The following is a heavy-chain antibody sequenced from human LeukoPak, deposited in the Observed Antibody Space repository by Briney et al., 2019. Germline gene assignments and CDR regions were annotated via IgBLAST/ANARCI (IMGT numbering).Heavy chain of an antibody. CDR3: AKTDRRRYYDSSGYYAAFDI. Sequence: GGSLRLSCAASGFTFSSYWMHWVRQAPGKGLVWVSRINSDGSSTSYADSVKGRFTISRDNAKNTLYLQMNSLRAEDTAVYYCAKTDRRRYYDSSGYYAAFDIWGQGTMVTVSS. D-gene: IGHD3-22*01. CDR1: GFTFSSYW. J-gene: IGHJ3*02. CDR2: INSDGSST. V-gene: IGHV3-74*01.